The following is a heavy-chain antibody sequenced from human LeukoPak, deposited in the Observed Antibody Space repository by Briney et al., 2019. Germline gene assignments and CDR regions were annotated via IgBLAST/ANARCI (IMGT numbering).Heavy chain of an antibody. CDR1: GFTFSSYG. V-gene: IGHV3-30*19. Sequence: RTGGSLRLSCAASGFTFSSYGMHWVRQAPGKGLEWVAVISYDGSNKYYADSVKGRFTISRDNSKNTLYLQMNSLRAEDTAVYYCARDGGWLQLNYGMDVWGQGTTVTVSS. CDR3: ARDGGWLQLNYGMDV. J-gene: IGHJ6*02. CDR2: ISYDGSNK. D-gene: IGHD5-24*01.